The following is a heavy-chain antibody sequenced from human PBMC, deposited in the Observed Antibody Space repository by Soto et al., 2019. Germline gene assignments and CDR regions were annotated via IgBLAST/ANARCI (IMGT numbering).Heavy chain of an antibody. V-gene: IGHV4-39*01. CDR1: GDSVTSNHL. Sequence: QLQLQESGPGLVKPSETLALTCAVSGDSVTSNHLWGWIRQFPGKGLQWIGSIYYSGRTHYNPSLESRVTISVVTSKNQFSLKLTSVTSADTAVYYCARHVDFADYIPWFDPWGQGTLVTVSS. CDR3: ARHVDFADYIPWFDP. CDR2: IYYSGRT. D-gene: IGHD4-17*01. J-gene: IGHJ5*02.